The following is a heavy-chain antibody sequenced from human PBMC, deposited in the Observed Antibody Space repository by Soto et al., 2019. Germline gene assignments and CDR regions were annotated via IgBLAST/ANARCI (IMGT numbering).Heavy chain of an antibody. D-gene: IGHD6-25*01. Sequence: EQVVQSGPAMKEPGSSVKVSCRASGIMSSGYGFSWVRKAPGQGLEWVGMINPILDSTHYAQNLQGRVSLSVDKSRDTAYLEVTSLRLEDTAIYFCATMKRARLDSWGRGTVVTVSS. V-gene: IGHV1-69*09. CDR1: GIMSSGYG. CDR2: INPILDST. J-gene: IGHJ4*02. CDR3: ATMKRARLDS.